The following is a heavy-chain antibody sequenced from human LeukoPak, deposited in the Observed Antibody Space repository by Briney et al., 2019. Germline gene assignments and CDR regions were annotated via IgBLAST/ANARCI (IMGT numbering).Heavy chain of an antibody. CDR1: GGSFSGYY. J-gene: IGHJ6*02. Sequence: SETPSLTCAVYGGSFSGYYWSWIRQPPGKGLEWIWEINHSGSTNYNPSLKSRVTISVDKSKNQFSLKLSSVTAADTAVYYCARVWGSPFGNYYCGMDVWGQGTTVTVSS. CDR3: ARVWGSPFGNYYCGMDV. V-gene: IGHV4-34*01. CDR2: INHSGST. D-gene: IGHD7-27*01.